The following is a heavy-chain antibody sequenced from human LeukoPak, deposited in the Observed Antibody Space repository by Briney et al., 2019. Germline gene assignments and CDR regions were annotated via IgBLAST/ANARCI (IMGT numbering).Heavy chain of an antibody. D-gene: IGHD5-12*01. CDR1: GFTFSSYA. V-gene: IGHV3-66*01. CDR2: IYSGGST. CDR3: ARGPSGYRNT. J-gene: IGHJ4*02. Sequence: PGGSLRLSCAASGFTFSSYAMSWVRQAPGKGLEWVSLIYSGGSTYYADSVKGRFTISRDNSKNTLYLQMNSLRAEDTAVYYCARGPSGYRNTGGQGTLVTVSS.